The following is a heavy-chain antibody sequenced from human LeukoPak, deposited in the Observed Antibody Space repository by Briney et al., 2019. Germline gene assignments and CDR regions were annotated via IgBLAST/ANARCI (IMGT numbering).Heavy chain of an antibody. CDR2: IWYDGSNK. V-gene: IGHV3-33*01. J-gene: IGHJ4*02. CDR3: ARLGSIWSLDY. Sequence: SGGSLRLSCAASGXTFSGYGMHWVRQAPGKGLEWVAVIWYDGSNKYYADSVQGRFTISRDNSKNTLYLQMNSLRVEDTALYYCARLGSIWSLDYWGQGTLVTVSS. D-gene: IGHD3-3*02. CDR1: GXTFSGYG.